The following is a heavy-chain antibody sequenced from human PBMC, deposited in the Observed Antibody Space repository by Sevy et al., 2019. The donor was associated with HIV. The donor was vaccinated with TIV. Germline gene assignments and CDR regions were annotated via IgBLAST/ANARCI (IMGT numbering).Heavy chain of an antibody. J-gene: IGHJ4*02. Sequence: GGSLRLSCVASGFSFRDSWMTWIRQAPGKGLERIAFINEYGSRLGYVDSVRGRFSISRDNTRNSLYLQMDSLRAEDTAVYFCARDRAYSALDYWGQRTLVTVSS. V-gene: IGHV3-7*01. CDR1: GFSFRDSW. D-gene: IGHD5-12*01. CDR2: INEYGSRL. CDR3: ARDRAYSALDY.